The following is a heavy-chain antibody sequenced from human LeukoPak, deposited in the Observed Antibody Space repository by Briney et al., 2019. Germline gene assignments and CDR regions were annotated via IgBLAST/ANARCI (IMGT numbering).Heavy chain of an antibody. CDR1: GFTFSNYA. CDR2: ISGSGDTT. Sequence: GGSLRLSCAASGFTFSNYAMSWVRQAPGKGPEWVSAISGSGDTTYYADSVKGRFTLSRDNSKNTLYLQMHSLRAEDTAVYYCAKSVVPGGAYYFDYWGQGTLVTVSS. CDR3: AKSVVPGGAYYFDY. V-gene: IGHV3-23*01. D-gene: IGHD5/OR15-5a*01. J-gene: IGHJ4*02.